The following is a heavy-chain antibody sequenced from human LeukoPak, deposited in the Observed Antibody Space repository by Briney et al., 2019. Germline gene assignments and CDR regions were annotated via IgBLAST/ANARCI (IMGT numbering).Heavy chain of an antibody. CDR2: FIPSFGTA. D-gene: IGHD5-24*01. CDR1: GCTFSTYP. J-gene: IGHJ4*02. CDR3: SRGLTAVAEMATVGGY. V-gene: IGHV1-69*06. Sequence: ASVKVSCKASGCTFSTYPITWVRQAPGQGLEWMGTFIPSFGTANYAQTFQGRLTFTADKSTTTAYMDLSSLRSEDTAVYFCSRGLTAVAEMATVGGYWGQGTLVTVSS.